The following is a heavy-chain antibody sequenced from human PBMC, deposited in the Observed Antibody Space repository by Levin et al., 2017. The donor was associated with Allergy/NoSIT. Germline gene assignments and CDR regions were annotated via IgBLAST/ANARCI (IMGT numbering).Heavy chain of an antibody. V-gene: IGHV3-9*01. Sequence: GGSLRLSCAVSGFAFEDFAMHWVRQAPGKGLEWVSGVSWNSGTIAYADSVKGRFTISRDNAKNSLYLQMDSLRSEGTAFYYCADGRYYDFWSGYFRYWSQGSLVTVSS. D-gene: IGHD3-3*01. J-gene: IGHJ4*02. CDR3: ADGRYYDFWSGYFRY. CDR1: GFAFEDFA. CDR2: VSWNSGTI.